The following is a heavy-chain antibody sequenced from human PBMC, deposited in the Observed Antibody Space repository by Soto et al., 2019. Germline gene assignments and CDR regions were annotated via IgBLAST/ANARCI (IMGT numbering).Heavy chain of an antibody. J-gene: IGHJ4*02. V-gene: IGHV1-8*01. CDR2: MNPNSGNT. CDR3: ARGLYGWSVVAATDSSDY. D-gene: IGHD2-15*01. CDR1: GYTFTSYD. Sequence: QVQLVQSGAEVQKPGASVKVSCKASGYTFTSYDINWVRQATGQGLEWMGWMNPNSGNTGYAQKFQGRVTMTRNTSISTAYMELSSLRSEDTAVYYCARGLYGWSVVAATDSSDYWGQGTLVTVSS.